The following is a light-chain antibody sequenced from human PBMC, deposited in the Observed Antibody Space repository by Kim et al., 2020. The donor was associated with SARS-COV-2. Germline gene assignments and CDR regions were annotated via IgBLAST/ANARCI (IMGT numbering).Light chain of an antibody. CDR1: HNINSC. CDR2: KAS. J-gene: IGKJ2*01. Sequence: SASVGDRVTITCLASHNINSCLAWYQQRPGKSPQILIYKASTLESGVPSRFSGSGSWTEFTLTINNLQPDDFATYHCQQYSSHPHTFGQGTKLEI. CDR3: QQYSSHPHT. V-gene: IGKV1-5*03.